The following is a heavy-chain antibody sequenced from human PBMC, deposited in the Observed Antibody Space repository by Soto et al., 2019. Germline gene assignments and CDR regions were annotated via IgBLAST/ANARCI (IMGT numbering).Heavy chain of an antibody. D-gene: IGHD6-13*01. V-gene: IGHV3-23*01. Sequence: GGSLRLSCAPSGFSCSSYAMIWVRQAPGKGLEWVSAISGSGGSTYYADSVKGRFTISRDNSKNTLYLQMNSLRAEDTAVYYCAKGIRIAAAGPPEGFDYWGQGTLVTVSS. CDR2: ISGSGGST. J-gene: IGHJ4*02. CDR1: GFSCSSYA. CDR3: AKGIRIAAAGPPEGFDY.